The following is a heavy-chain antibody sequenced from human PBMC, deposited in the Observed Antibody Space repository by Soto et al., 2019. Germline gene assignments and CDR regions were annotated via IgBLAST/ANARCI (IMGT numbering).Heavy chain of an antibody. J-gene: IGHJ5*02. CDR2: ITASSAYI. D-gene: IGHD2-21*01. V-gene: IGHV3-21*01. Sequence: EVQLVESGGGLVKPGGFLRLSCAASGFTFNTYDMNWARQAPGKGLEWVSSITASSAYIYYADSVRGRITISRDNAKNSLFLQMHSLRAEDTAVYYCVRSGTARLLRHSWFDTWGQGTLVTVSS. CDR3: VRSGTARLLRHSWFDT. CDR1: GFTFNTYD.